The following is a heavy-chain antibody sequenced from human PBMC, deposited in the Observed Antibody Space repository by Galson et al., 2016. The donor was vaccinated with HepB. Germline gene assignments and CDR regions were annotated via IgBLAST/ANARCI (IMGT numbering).Heavy chain of an antibody. V-gene: IGHV3-11*06. D-gene: IGHD3-3*01. CDR2: ISPSSTYK. CDR3: AREAGTVWSSAMGV. Sequence: SLRLSCAASGFTFSDYYMSWVRQAPGKGLEWVSYISPSSTYKMNADSVRGRFSISRDDAKNSLFLQMNSLRAEDTAVYYCAREAGTVWSSAMGVWGKGPTVTVSS. J-gene: IGHJ6*03. CDR1: GFTFSDYY.